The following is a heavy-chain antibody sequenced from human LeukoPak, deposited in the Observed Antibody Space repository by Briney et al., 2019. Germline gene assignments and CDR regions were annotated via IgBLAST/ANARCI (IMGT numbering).Heavy chain of an antibody. Sequence: PPETLSLTCTVSGGSISSYYWSWIRQPPGKGLEWIGYIYYSGSTNYNPSLKSRVTISVDTSKNQFSLKLSSVTAADTAVYYCAREVKAYCGGDCQDYWGQGTLVTVSS. D-gene: IGHD2-21*02. V-gene: IGHV4-59*01. J-gene: IGHJ4*02. CDR1: GGSISSYY. CDR2: IYYSGST. CDR3: AREVKAYCGGDCQDY.